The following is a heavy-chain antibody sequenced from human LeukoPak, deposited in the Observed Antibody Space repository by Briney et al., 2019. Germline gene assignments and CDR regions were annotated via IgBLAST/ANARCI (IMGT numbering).Heavy chain of an antibody. Sequence: GGSLRLSCAASGFTFSSYEMNWVRQAPGKGLEWVSYISSSGSTIYYADSVKGRFTISRDNAKNSLYLQMNSLRAEDTAVYYCASTYYDSSGSSYFDYWGQGTLVTVSS. CDR2: ISSSGSTI. D-gene: IGHD3-22*01. CDR1: GFTFSSYE. J-gene: IGHJ4*02. CDR3: ASTYYDSSGSSYFDY. V-gene: IGHV3-48*03.